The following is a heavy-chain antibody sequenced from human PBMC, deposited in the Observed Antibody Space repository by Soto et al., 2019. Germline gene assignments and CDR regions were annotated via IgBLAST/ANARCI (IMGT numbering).Heavy chain of an antibody. J-gene: IGHJ4*02. D-gene: IGHD2-21*02. V-gene: IGHV1-69*01. CDR2: IIPIFGTT. CDR3: ARGLYCGGGCYSHFDN. CDR1: GGTFSNYP. Sequence: VQLVQSGAEVKKPGSSVKVSCKASGGTFSNYPFIWVRQAPGQGLDWMGGIIPIFGTTDYGQRCQGRVTITADEYTNTAYMELSSLRSDDTAVYYCARGLYCGGGCYSHFDNWGQGTLVTVSS.